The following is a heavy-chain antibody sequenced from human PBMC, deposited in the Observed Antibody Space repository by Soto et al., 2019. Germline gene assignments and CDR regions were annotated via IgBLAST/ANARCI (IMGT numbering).Heavy chain of an antibody. CDR1: GDSISSGGYS. Sequence: QLQLQESGSGLVKPSQTLSLTCAVSGDSISSGGYSWSWIRQPPGKGLQWIGYIYHSGSTYYKPTLKSRVPISVDRSKLQCSLKLGSVPAADTAVYYCGRAVLRALRGAAFDIWGRGRMVTVSS. J-gene: IGHJ3*02. D-gene: IGHD3-10*01. CDR3: GRAVLRALRGAAFDI. V-gene: IGHV4-30-2*01. CDR2: IYHSGST.